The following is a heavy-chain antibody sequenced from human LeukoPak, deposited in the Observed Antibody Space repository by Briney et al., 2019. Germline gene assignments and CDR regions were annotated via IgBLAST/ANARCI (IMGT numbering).Heavy chain of an antibody. CDR3: AKGGKWDVTPFDY. J-gene: IGHJ4*02. CDR1: GFTFSSYS. CDR2: ISGGGGST. Sequence: GGSLRLSCSASGFTFSSYSMTWVRQAPGKGLEWVSTISGGGGSTYYADSVKGRFTISRDNSKNTLYLQVNSLRAEDTAVYYCAKGGKWDVTPFDYWGQGTLVTVSS. V-gene: IGHV3-23*01. D-gene: IGHD1-26*01.